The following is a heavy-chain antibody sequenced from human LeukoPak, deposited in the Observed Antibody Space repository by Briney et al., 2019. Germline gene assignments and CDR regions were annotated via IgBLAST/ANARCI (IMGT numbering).Heavy chain of an antibody. J-gene: IGHJ4*02. V-gene: IGHV3-23*01. D-gene: IGHD3-3*01. CDR3: AKVVYDFWSGYDY. CDR1: GFTFRSYA. CDR2: ISGSGDST. Sequence: GGSLRLSCAASGFTFRSYAMNWVRQAPGKGLEWVSIISGSGDSTYYSDSVKGRFTISRGNSKNTLYLQMNSLRAEDTAVYYCAKVVYDFWSGYDYWGQGTLVTVSS.